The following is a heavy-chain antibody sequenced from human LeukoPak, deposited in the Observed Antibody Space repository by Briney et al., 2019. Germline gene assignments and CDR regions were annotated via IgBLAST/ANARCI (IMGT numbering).Heavy chain of an antibody. D-gene: IGHD3-9*01. V-gene: IGHV4-34*01. CDR3: ARKVLTGYYDY. Sequence: SETLSLTCAVYGGSFRGYYWNWIRQPPGKGLEWIGEINHSGSTNYNPSLKSRVTISVDTPKNQFSLKLSSVTAADTAVYYCARKVLTGYYDYWGQGTLVTASS. CDR1: GGSFRGYY. J-gene: IGHJ4*02. CDR2: INHSGST.